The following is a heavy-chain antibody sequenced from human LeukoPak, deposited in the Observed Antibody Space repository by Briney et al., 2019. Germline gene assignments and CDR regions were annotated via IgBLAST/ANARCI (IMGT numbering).Heavy chain of an antibody. CDR2: ISPYTTKT. CDR1: GYTFISYG. J-gene: IGHJ6*03. V-gene: IGHV1-18*01. Sequence: ASVKVSCKASGYTFISYGITWVRQAPGQGLEWMGWISPYTTKTNYAQSLQGRVTMTTDTSTSTAYMDLRSLRSDDTAVYYCAREGGVGPTAPPDYYSYQMDVWGKGTTVTVSS. D-gene: IGHD1-26*01. CDR3: AREGGVGPTAPPDYYSYQMDV.